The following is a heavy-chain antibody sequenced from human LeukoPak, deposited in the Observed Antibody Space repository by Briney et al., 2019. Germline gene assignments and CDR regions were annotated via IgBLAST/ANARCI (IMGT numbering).Heavy chain of an antibody. Sequence: SETLSLTCSVSGGSISSSNYYWGWIRQPPGKGLELIGNIYYTGSTYYNPSLKSRVTILLDTSKNQFSLKLSSVTAADTAVYYCAKVLLGELSFPDYWGQGTLVTVSS. J-gene: IGHJ4*02. D-gene: IGHD3-16*02. CDR2: IYYTGST. CDR1: GGSISSSNYY. V-gene: IGHV4-39*07. CDR3: AKVLLGELSFPDY.